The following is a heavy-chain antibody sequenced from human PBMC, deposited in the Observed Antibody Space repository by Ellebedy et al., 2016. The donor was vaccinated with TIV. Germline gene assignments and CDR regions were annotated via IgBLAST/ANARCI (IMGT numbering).Heavy chain of an antibody. CDR2: IYYSGSA. J-gene: IGHJ6*02. CDR1: SVSISYYY. CDR3: ARVEVTTFTYGLDV. Sequence: PSETLSLTCAVSSVSISYYYWTWIRQPPGKGLEWIGYIYYSGSAYYNPSPKSRVTMSIDTSKNQFSLKLRSGPAADTAVYYCARVEVTTFTYGLDVWGQGTTVIVSS. V-gene: IGHV4-59*01. D-gene: IGHD4-17*01.